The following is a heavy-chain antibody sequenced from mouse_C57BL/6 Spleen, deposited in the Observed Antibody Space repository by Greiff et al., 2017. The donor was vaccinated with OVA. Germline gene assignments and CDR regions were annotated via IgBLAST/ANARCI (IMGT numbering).Heavy chain of an antibody. CDR2: INPNNGGT. Sequence: VQLQQSGPELVKPGASVKMSCKASGYTFTDYNMHWVKQSHGKSLEWIGYINPNNGGTSYNQKFKGKATLTVNKSSSTAYMELRSLTSEESAVYYCARVYYGNYHYAMDYWGQGTSVTVSS. CDR3: ARVYYGNYHYAMDY. J-gene: IGHJ4*01. CDR1: GYTFTDYN. V-gene: IGHV1-22*01. D-gene: IGHD2-1*01.